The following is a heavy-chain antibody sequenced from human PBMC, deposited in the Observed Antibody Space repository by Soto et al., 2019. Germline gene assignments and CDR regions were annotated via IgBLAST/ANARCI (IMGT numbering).Heavy chain of an antibody. CDR2: ISPIIGTA. CDR1: GYTFTSYG. J-gene: IGHJ4*02. D-gene: IGHD6-19*01. Sequence: SVKVYCQASGYTFTSYGISWVRQDPGQGLEWMGGISPIIGTANYAQKFQGRVTITADESTSTAYMELSSLRSEDTAVYYCARQPVAGNVIPTSRGQGTLVTVSS. CDR3: ARQPVAGNVIPTS. V-gene: IGHV1-69*13.